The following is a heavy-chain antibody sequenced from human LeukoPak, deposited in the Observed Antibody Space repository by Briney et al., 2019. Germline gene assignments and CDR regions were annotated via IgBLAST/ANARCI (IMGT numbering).Heavy chain of an antibody. CDR1: GGSFSGYY. Sequence: TSETLSLTCAVYGGSFSGYYWSWIRQPPGKRLEWIGEINHSAYTNYNPSLKSRVTILVDTSKNQFSLKVISVTAADTAVYYCARGLSLLGSEEGLPLGYWGQGSLVTVSS. V-gene: IGHV4-34*01. CDR3: ARGLSLLGSEEGLPLGY. D-gene: IGHD2-21*01. J-gene: IGHJ4*02. CDR2: INHSAYT.